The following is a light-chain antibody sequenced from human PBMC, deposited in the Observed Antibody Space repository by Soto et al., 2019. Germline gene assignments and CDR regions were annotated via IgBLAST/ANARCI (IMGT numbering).Light chain of an antibody. V-gene: IGKV3-15*01. CDR1: QSVGSN. CDR3: QQYNNWPPDRT. J-gene: IGKJ1*01. Sequence: IVMPQSPATLSVSPGERATLSCRASQSVGSNLAWYQQKPGQAPRLLIYGASTRATGIPARFSGSGSGTEFTLTISSLQSEDFAIYFCQQYNNWPPDRTVGHVTKVEIK. CDR2: GAS.